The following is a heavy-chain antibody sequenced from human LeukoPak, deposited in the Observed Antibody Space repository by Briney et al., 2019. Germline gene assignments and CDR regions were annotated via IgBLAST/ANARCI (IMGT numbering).Heavy chain of an antibody. CDR2: INSDGSRT. CDR1: GFTFSSYW. Sequence: GGSLRLSCAASGFTFSSYWMHWVRQAPGRGLVWVSRINSDGSRTTYADSVKGRFTISRDNAKNTLYLQMNSLRAEDTAVYYCAKDPYSSGWYMERDYWGQGTLVTVSS. J-gene: IGHJ4*02. D-gene: IGHD6-19*01. V-gene: IGHV3-74*01. CDR3: AKDPYSSGWYMERDY.